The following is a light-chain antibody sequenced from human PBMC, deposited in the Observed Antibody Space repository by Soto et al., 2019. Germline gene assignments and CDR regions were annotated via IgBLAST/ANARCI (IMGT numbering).Light chain of an antibody. Sequence: EIVLTQSPATLPLSPGERATLSCRASQSLSSYVAWYQQKPGQAPRLLIYEASNRATDIPARFSGSGSGTDVTLTISSLEPEYFAVYYCQQRYNWPPLTFGGGTRVEMK. J-gene: IGKJ4*01. CDR3: QQRYNWPPLT. CDR2: EAS. CDR1: QSLSSY. V-gene: IGKV3-11*01.